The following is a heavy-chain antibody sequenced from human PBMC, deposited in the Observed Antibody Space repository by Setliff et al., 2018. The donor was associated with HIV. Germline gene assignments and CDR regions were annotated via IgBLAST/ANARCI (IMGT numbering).Heavy chain of an antibody. D-gene: IGHD1-26*01. Sequence: LSLTCTVSGGSITSGSYYWSWIRQPAGKGLEWIGRFYTSGSTNYNPSLKSRVTMSVDTSKNQFSLKLSSVTAADTAVYYCARDRSSGSWFDFWGQGTLVTVSS. CDR1: GGSITSGSYY. J-gene: IGHJ4*02. CDR2: FYTSGST. CDR3: ARDRSSGSWFDF. V-gene: IGHV4-61*02.